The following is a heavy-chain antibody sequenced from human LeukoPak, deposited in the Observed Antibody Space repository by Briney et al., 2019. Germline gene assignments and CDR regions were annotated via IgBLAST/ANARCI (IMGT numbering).Heavy chain of an antibody. J-gene: IGHJ4*02. D-gene: IGHD3-10*01. CDR2: IYSDGSST. CDR3: ASDRSSLGLWFGELRH. CDR1: GFTFSSYW. Sequence: GGSLRLSCAASGFTFSSYWMHWVRQAPGKGLVWVSRIYSDGSSTNYADSVKGRFTISRDNAKNTLYLQMNSLRAEDTAVYYCASDRSSLGLWFGELRHGGQGTLVTVSS. V-gene: IGHV3-74*01.